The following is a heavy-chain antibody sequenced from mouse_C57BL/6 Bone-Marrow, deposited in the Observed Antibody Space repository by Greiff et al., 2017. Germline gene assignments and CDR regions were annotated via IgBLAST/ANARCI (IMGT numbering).Heavy chain of an antibody. J-gene: IGHJ1*03. CDR1: GFSFSSYA. V-gene: IGHV5-9-1*02. CDR3: TRDYGSSWGYFDV. CDR2: ISSGGDYI. D-gene: IGHD1-1*01. Sequence: EVQVVESGEGLVKPGGSLKLSCAASGFSFSSYAMSWVRQTPEKRLEWVAYISSGGDYIYYADTVKGRFTISRDNARNTLYLQMSSLKSEDTAMYYCTRDYGSSWGYFDVWGTGTTVTVSS.